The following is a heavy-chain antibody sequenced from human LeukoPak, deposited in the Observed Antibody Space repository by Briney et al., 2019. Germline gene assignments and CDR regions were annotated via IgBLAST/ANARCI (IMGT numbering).Heavy chain of an antibody. J-gene: IGHJ6*02. V-gene: IGHV3-21*01. CDR3: ASDLGYCTNGVCRNYYYYGMDV. CDR1: GFTFSSYI. CDR2: ISSSSSYI. Sequence: PGGALRLSCAASGFTFSSYIMNGVRQAPGKGLEGVSSISSSSSYIYYADSVKGRFTISRDNAKNSLYLQMNRLRAEDTAVYYCASDLGYCTNGVCRNYYYYGMDVWGQGTTVTVSS. D-gene: IGHD2-8*01.